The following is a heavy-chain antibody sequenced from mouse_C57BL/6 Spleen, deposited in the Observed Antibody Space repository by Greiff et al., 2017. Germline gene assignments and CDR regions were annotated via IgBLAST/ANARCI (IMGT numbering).Heavy chain of an antibody. CDR3: ARDRGYGSGAY. Sequence: LVESGPGLVKPSQSLSLTCSVTGYSITSGYYWNWIRQFPGNKLEWMGYISYDGSNNYNPSLKNRISITRDTSKNQFFLKLNSVTTEDTATYYCARDRGYGSGAYWGQGTLVTVSA. CDR1: GYSITSGYY. J-gene: IGHJ3*01. CDR2: ISYDGSN. D-gene: IGHD1-1*01. V-gene: IGHV3-6*01.